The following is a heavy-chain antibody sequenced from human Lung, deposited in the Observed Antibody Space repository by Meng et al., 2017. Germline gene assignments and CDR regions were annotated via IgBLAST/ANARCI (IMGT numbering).Heavy chain of an antibody. CDR2: IYPDDSET. Sequence: GGSLRLSCKGSGYRFGGYWIGWVRQMPGKGLEWMGIIYPDDSETRYSPSFQGQVTISVDKSISTAYLQWTSLKASDTAMYYCARGLYSSGWYPDYWGQGTLVTVSS. CDR1: GYRFGGYW. V-gene: IGHV5-51*01. D-gene: IGHD6-19*01. CDR3: ARGLYSSGWYPDY. J-gene: IGHJ4*02.